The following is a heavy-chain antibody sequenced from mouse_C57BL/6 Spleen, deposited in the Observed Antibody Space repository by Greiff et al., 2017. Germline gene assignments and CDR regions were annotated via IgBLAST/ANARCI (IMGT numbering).Heavy chain of an antibody. D-gene: IGHD2-3*01. CDR3: ARGYDGYPRFAY. Sequence: EVQRVESGPGMVKPSQSLSLTCTVTGYSITSGYDWHWIRHFPGNKLEWIGYISYSGSTNYNPSLKSRISITHDTSKNHFFLKLNSVTTEDTATYYCARGYDGYPRFAYWGQGTLVTVSA. CDR1: GYSITSGYD. CDR2: ISYSGST. V-gene: IGHV3-1*01. J-gene: IGHJ3*01.